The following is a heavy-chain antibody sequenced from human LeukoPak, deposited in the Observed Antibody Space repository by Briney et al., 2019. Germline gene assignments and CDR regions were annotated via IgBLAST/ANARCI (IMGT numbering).Heavy chain of an antibody. CDR1: GFTFSGYA. V-gene: IGHV3-23*01. CDR2: ISGSGGST. Sequence: GGSLRLSCAASGFTFSGYAMSWVRHAPGKGLEWVSAISGSGGSTYYADSVKGRFTISRDNSKNTLYLQMNSLRAEDTAVYYCERGVVVAADSDDAFDIWGQGTMVTVSS. CDR3: ERGVVVAADSDDAFDI. D-gene: IGHD2-15*01. J-gene: IGHJ3*02.